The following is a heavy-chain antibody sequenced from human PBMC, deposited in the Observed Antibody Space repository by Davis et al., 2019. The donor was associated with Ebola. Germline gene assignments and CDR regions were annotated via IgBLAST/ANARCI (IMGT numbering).Heavy chain of an antibody. Sequence: PGGSLRLSCAASGLTFNNYGMHWVRQAPGKGLEWVAAIWFDWTNKYYADSAKGRFTISRDNSKNPLYLQMNSLRAEDTAVYYCARSSSRGSVYYYAMDVWGQGTTVTVSS. CDR1: GLTFNNYG. D-gene: IGHD6-6*01. J-gene: IGHJ6*02. CDR2: IWFDWTNK. V-gene: IGHV3-33*01. CDR3: ARSSSRGSVYYYAMDV.